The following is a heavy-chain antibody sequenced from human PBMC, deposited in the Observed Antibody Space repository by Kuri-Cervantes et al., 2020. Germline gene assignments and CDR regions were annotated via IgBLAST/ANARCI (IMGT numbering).Heavy chain of an antibody. CDR2: INHSGNT. CDR1: GGSFSGYY. V-gene: IGHV4-34*01. D-gene: IGHD3-22*01. J-gene: IGHJ4*02. Sequence: GSLRLSCAVYGGSFSGYYWSWIRQPPEKGLEWIGEINHSGNTNYNPSLKSRVTISVDTSKNQFSLKLSSVTAADTAVYYCARGPNLLRNWGQGTLVTVSS. CDR3: ARGPNLLRN.